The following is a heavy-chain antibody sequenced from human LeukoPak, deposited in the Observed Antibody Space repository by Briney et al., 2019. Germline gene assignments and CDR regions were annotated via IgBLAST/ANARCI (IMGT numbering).Heavy chain of an antibody. CDR2: INHSGST. J-gene: IGHJ4*02. D-gene: IGHD6-13*01. Sequence: SETLSLTCAVYGGSFSGYYWSWIRQPPGKGLEWTGEINHSGSTNYNPSLKSRVTISVDTSKNQFSLKLSSVTAADTAVYYCARVGSSSWYYFGYLRGDPDYYFDYWGQGTLVTVSP. CDR3: ARVGSSSWYYFGYLRGDPDYYFDY. V-gene: IGHV4-34*01. CDR1: GGSFSGYY.